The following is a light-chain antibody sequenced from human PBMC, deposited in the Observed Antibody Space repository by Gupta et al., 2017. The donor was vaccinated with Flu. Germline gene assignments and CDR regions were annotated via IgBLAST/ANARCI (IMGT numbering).Light chain of an antibody. CDR2: GAS. Sequence: ERDTLSCRASQSVSSNLAWYQQKPGQAPRLLIYGASTRATGIPARFSGSGSGTEFTLTISSLQSEDFAVYYCQQYNNWPPLTFGGGTKVEIK. CDR1: QSVSSN. V-gene: IGKV3-15*01. J-gene: IGKJ4*01. CDR3: QQYNNWPPLT.